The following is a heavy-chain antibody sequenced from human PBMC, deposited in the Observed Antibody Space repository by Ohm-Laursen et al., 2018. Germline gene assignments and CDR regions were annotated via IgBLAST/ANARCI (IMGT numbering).Heavy chain of an antibody. J-gene: IGHJ4*02. Sequence: SLRLSCAASGFTFSTYAMSWVRQAPGKGLEWVSGISGSGTNTFYADSVKGRFTISRDNSKNTLYLQMNSLRAEDTAVYYCLRAGGYWGQGTLVTVSS. D-gene: IGHD3-10*01. CDR1: GFTFSTYA. CDR2: ISGSGTNT. CDR3: LRAGGY. V-gene: IGHV3-23*01.